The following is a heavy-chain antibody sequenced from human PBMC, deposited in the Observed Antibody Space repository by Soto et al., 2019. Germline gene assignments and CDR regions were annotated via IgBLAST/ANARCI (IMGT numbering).Heavy chain of an antibody. CDR2: ISSSSSYI. Sequence: EVQLVESGGGLVKRGGSLRLSCAASGFTFSSYSMNWVRQAPGKGLEWVSSISSSSSYIYYADSVKGRFTISRDNAKNSLYLQMDRLRAEDTAVYYCARVSGSSRMSYFNYWGQGTLVTVPS. V-gene: IGHV3-21*01. CDR3: ARVSGSSRMSYFNY. D-gene: IGHD6-19*01. J-gene: IGHJ4*02. CDR1: GFTFSSYS.